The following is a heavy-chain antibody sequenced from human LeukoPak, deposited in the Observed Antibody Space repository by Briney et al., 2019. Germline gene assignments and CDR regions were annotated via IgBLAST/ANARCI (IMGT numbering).Heavy chain of an antibody. Sequence: PSETLSLTCAVSGYSISSGYYWGWIRQPPGKGLEWIGSIYHSGSTYYNPSLKSRATISVDTPTNQFSLKLSSVTAADTAVYYCASAHSGSYYMDVWGKGTTVTVSS. J-gene: IGHJ6*03. V-gene: IGHV4-38-2*01. CDR3: ASAHSGSYYMDV. D-gene: IGHD1-26*01. CDR1: GYSISSGYY. CDR2: IYHSGST.